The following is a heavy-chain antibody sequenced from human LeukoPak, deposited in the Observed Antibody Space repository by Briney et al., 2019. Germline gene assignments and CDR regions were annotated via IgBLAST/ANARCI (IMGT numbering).Heavy chain of an antibody. CDR1: GGSISSSAYY. V-gene: IGHV4-39*01. J-gene: IGHJ6*03. CDR3: ARHMPLWRAYYMDV. D-gene: IGHD2-2*01. Sequence: SETLSLTCSVSGGSISSSAYYWGWIRQPPGQGLEWIGSIYYSGNTYYNPSLKSRVTISVDTSKNQFSLKLSSVTAADTAVYYCARHMPLWRAYYMDVWGKGTTVTISS. CDR2: IYYSGNT.